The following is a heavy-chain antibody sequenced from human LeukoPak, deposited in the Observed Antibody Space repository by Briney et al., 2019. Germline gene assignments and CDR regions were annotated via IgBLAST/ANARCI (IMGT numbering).Heavy chain of an antibody. CDR1: GFIFSDYW. Sequence: PGGSLRLSCAASGFIFSDYWMSWVRQAPGKGPEWVANIKQDGSDKYYVDSVKGRFSISRDNAENALYLQMNSLRAEDTAVYTCARDTGNSSGGFDYWGLGTLVTVSS. D-gene: IGHD2/OR15-2a*01. CDR2: IKQDGSDK. J-gene: IGHJ4*02. V-gene: IGHV3-7*01. CDR3: ARDTGNSSGGFDY.